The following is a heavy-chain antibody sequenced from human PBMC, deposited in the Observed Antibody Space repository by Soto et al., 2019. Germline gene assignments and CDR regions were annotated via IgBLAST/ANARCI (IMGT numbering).Heavy chain of an antibody. CDR3: ARDEPTIFGVAENWFDP. J-gene: IGHJ5*02. CDR1: GYTFTSYG. V-gene: IGHV1-18*01. CDR2: ISAYNGNT. Sequence: ASVKVSCKASGYTFTSYGISWVRQAPGQGLEWMGWISAYNGNTNYAQKLQGRVTMTTDASTSTAYMELRSLRSDDTAVYYCARDEPTIFGVAENWFDPWAQGTLVTVSS. D-gene: IGHD3-3*01.